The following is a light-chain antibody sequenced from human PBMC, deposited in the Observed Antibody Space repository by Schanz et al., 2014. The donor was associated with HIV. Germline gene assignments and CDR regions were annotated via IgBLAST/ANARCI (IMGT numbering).Light chain of an antibody. CDR1: QSVSTN. CDR3: QQRSKLLT. J-gene: IGKJ4*01. Sequence: EIVLTQSPATLSVSPGERATLSCRARQSVSTNLAWYQKKPGQAPRLLIYHASKRVTGIPTRFSGGGSGTEFTLTISGLQSEDFAVYHCQQRSKLLTFGGGTRVEIK. V-gene: IGKV3-15*01. CDR2: HAS.